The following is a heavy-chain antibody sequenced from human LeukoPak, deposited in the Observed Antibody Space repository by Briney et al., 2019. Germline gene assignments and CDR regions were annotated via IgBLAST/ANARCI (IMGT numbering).Heavy chain of an antibody. Sequence: GGSLRLSCAAYGFSFNGYGMHWVRQAPGKGLEWVAIIWYDGSVTYYEDSVKGRFTISRDNSKSTLYLQMDSLRAEDTAVYFCARHGSGRNNFDPLDHWGQGTLVTVSS. CDR3: ARHGSGRNNFDPLDH. V-gene: IGHV3-33*08. D-gene: IGHD1-26*01. J-gene: IGHJ4*02. CDR2: IWYDGSVT. CDR1: GFSFNGYG.